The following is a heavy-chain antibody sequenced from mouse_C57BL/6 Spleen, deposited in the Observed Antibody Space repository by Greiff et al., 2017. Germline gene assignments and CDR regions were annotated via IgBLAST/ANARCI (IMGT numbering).Heavy chain of an antibody. CDR1: GYTFTSYW. Sequence: QVQLQQPGAELVKPGASVKMSCKASGYTFTSYWLTWVKQRPGQGLEWIGDIYPGSGSTNYNEKFKSKATLTVDTSSSTAYMQLSSLTSEDSAVYYCARYGNYLYAMDYWGQGTSVTVSS. CDR2: IYPGSGST. D-gene: IGHD2-1*01. V-gene: IGHV1-55*01. CDR3: ARYGNYLYAMDY. J-gene: IGHJ4*01.